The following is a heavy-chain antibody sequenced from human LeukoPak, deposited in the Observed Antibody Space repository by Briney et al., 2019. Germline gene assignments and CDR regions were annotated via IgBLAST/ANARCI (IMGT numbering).Heavy chain of an antibody. CDR1: GGSISSYY. V-gene: IGHV4-59*01. CDR2: IYYRGST. CDR3: ARSSSGDYLDY. Sequence: PSETLSLTCTVSGGSISSYYWSWIRQPPGKGLEGIGYIYYRGSTNYNPPLKSRVTISVDTSKNQFSLKLSSVTAADTAVYYCARSSSGDYLDYWGQGTLVTVSS. J-gene: IGHJ4*02. D-gene: IGHD6-6*01.